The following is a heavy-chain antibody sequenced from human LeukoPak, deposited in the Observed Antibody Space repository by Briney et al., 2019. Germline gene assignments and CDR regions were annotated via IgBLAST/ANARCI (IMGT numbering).Heavy chain of an antibody. CDR2: FDPEDGET. CDR1: GYTLTELS. V-gene: IGHV1-24*01. J-gene: IGHJ3*02. Sequence: ASVKVSCKVSGYTLTELSMHWVRQAPGKGLEWMGGFDPEDGETIYAQKFQGRVTMTEDTSTDKAYMELSSLRSEDTAVYYCATPHCSSTSCSDAFDIWGQGKMVTVSS. CDR3: ATPHCSSTSCSDAFDI. D-gene: IGHD2-2*01.